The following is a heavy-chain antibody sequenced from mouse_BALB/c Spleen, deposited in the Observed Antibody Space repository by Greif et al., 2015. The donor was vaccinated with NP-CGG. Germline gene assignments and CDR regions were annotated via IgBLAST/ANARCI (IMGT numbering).Heavy chain of an antibody. J-gene: IGHJ2*01. V-gene: IGHV1S81*02. D-gene: IGHD1-1*01. CDR3: ARASFITTVVAYY. CDR1: GYTFTSYW. CDR2: INPSNGRT. Sequence: QVQLQQSGAELVKPGASVKLSCKASGYTFTSYWMHWVKQRPGQGLEWIGEINPSNGRTNYNEKFKSKATLTVDKSSSTAYMQLSSLTSEDSAVYYCARASFITTVVAYYWGQGTTLTVSS.